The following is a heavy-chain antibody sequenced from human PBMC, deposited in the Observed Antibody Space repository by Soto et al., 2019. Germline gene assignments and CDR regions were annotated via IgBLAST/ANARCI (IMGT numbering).Heavy chain of an antibody. Sequence: SETLSLTCAVYGGSFSGYYWIWIRQPPGKGLEWIGEINHSGSTNYNPSLKSRVTISVDTSKNQFSLKLSSVTAADTAVYYCARGSPRYSSGWFVYWGQGTLVTVSS. CDR2: INHSGST. CDR1: GGSFSGYY. CDR3: ARGSPRYSSGWFVY. J-gene: IGHJ4*02. V-gene: IGHV4-34*01. D-gene: IGHD6-19*01.